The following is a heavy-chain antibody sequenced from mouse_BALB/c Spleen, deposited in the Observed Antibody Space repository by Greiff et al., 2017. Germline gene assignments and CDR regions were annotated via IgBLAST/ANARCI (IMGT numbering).Heavy chain of an antibody. D-gene: IGHD1-1*01. V-gene: IGHV2-9*02. CDR1: GFSLTSYG. CDR3: ARASYYYGCAY. J-gene: IGHJ3*01. CDR2: IWAGGST. Sequence: QVQLKESGPGLVAPSQSLSITCTVSGFSLTSYGVHWVRQPPGKGLEWLGVIWAGGSTNYNSALMSRLSISKDNSKSQVFLKMNSLQTDDTAMYYCARASYYYGCAYWGQGTLVTVSA.